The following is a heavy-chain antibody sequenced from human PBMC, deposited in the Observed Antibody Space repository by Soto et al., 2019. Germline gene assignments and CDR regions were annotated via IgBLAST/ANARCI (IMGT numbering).Heavy chain of an antibody. Sequence: GGSLRLSCTASGFTFGDYAMSWFRQAPGKGLEWVGFIRSKAYGGTTEYAASVKGRFTISRDDSKSIAYLQMNSLKTEDTAVYYCARAPYGSGRYYPDYWGQGNLVTVSS. CDR1: GFTFGDYA. J-gene: IGHJ4*02. D-gene: IGHD3-10*01. V-gene: IGHV3-49*03. CDR2: IRSKAYGGTT. CDR3: ARAPYGSGRYYPDY.